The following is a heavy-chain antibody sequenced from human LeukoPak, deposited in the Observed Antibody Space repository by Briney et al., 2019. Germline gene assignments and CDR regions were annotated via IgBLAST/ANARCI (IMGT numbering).Heavy chain of an antibody. V-gene: IGHV1-2*02. Sequence: ASVKVSCKASGYTLTDYYIHWVRQAPGQGLEWMGWINPKNGGANYAQKFQGRVTLTRDTSISTAYMELSRLRSDDTAVYYCARDRHGGPAYWGQGTLVTVSS. CDR3: ARDRHGGPAY. J-gene: IGHJ4*02. CDR2: INPKNGGA. CDR1: GYTLTDYY.